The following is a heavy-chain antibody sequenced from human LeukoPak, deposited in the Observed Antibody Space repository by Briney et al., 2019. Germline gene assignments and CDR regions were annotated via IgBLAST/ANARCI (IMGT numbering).Heavy chain of an antibody. D-gene: IGHD3-22*01. V-gene: IGHV4-34*01. Sequence: SETLSLTCAVYGGSFSGYYWSWIRQPPGKGLEWIGEINHSGSTNYNPSLKSRVTISVDTSKNQFSLKLSSVTAADTAVYYCARIGGYYYGRYYYYYYGMDVWGQGTTVTVSS. J-gene: IGHJ6*02. CDR1: GGSFSGYY. CDR2: INHSGST. CDR3: ARIGGYYYGRYYYYYYGMDV.